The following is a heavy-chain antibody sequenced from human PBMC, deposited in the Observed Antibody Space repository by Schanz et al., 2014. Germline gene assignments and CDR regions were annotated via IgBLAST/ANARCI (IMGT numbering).Heavy chain of an antibody. CDR2: INPNTGGT. J-gene: IGHJ5*02. V-gene: IGHV1-2*04. CDR1: GYTFSDYY. CDR3: SRGRGCTGGSCYSWFDL. D-gene: IGHD2-15*01. Sequence: QVQLVQSGAEVKKPGASVKVSCKASGYTFSDYYIHWVRQAPGQGLEWMGWINPNTGGTNFAQKFQGWVTVTRDTSISTVYMELSRMTYEDAAVYYCSRGRGCTGGSCYSWFDLWGQGTLVTVAS.